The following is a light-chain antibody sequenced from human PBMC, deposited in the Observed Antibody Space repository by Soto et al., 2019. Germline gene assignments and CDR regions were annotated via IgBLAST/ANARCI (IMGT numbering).Light chain of an antibody. CDR2: EVS. CDR3: SSYAGSNYV. Sequence: QSALTQPPSASGSPGQSVTISCTGTRSDVGGYKYVSWYQQHPGKAPKLMIYEVSKRPSGVPDRFSGSKSGNTASLTVSGLQAEDEADYYCSSYAGSNYVFGTGTKVTAL. J-gene: IGLJ1*01. V-gene: IGLV2-8*01. CDR1: RSDVGGYKY.